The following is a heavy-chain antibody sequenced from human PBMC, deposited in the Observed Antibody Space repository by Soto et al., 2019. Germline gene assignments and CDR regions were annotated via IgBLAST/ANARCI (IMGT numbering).Heavy chain of an antibody. CDR1: GYTFTDFY. Sequence: QVQLVQSGAEVKKPGASVMVSCKTSGYTFTDFYINWVRQAPGQGLEWVGWINPNTGGTKPSQRFQGRVTLTRDTSITTAYMELTRLTSEDTAVYFCARGPDDSDVPRWDYWGQGTLVTVSS. CDR3: ARGPDDSDVPRWDY. V-gene: IGHV1-2*02. CDR2: INPNTGGT. D-gene: IGHD4-17*01. J-gene: IGHJ4*02.